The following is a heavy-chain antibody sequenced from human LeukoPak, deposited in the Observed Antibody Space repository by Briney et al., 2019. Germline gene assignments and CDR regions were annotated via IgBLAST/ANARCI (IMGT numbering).Heavy chain of an antibody. CDR1: GFTFDDYA. Sequence: GGSLRLSCGASGFTFDDYAMHGVRQAPGKGLEWVSGISWNSGSIGYADSVKGRFTISRDNAKNSLYLQMNSLRAEDTALYYCAKDMGITMVRGVITAQPFDYWGQGTLVTVSS. D-gene: IGHD3-10*01. J-gene: IGHJ4*02. CDR3: AKDMGITMVRGVITAQPFDY. CDR2: ISWNSGSI. V-gene: IGHV3-9*01.